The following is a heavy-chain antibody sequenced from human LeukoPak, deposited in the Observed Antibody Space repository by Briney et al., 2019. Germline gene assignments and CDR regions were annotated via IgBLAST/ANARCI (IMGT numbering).Heavy chain of an antibody. CDR3: ARDRRSSGWYTYDYYYSMDV. CDR2: INPSGSST. CDR1: GYTFTMYY. Sequence: GASVKVSCKASGYTFTMYYMHWVRQATGQGLVWMGMINPSGSSTTYAQKFQGRVTMTRDMSTSTVYMELSSLRSEGTAVYYCARDRRSSGWYTYDYYYSMDVWGKGTTVTVSS. J-gene: IGHJ6*03. D-gene: IGHD6-19*01. V-gene: IGHV1-46*01.